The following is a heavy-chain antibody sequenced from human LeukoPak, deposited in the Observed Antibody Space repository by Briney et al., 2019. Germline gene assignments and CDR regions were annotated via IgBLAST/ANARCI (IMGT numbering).Heavy chain of an antibody. CDR1: GGTFTSYA. CDR2: IIPIYGIA. D-gene: IGHD2-2*01. V-gene: IGHV1-69*04. J-gene: IGHJ6*02. Sequence: SVKVSCKASGGTFTSYAISWVRQAHGQGLEWMGRIIPIYGIANYAQKFQGRVTIIADKATSTAYMELSSLRSEDTAVYYCARDYAVGSHVHYYYYYVMDVWGQGTTVTVSS. CDR3: ARDYAVGSHVHYYYYYVMDV.